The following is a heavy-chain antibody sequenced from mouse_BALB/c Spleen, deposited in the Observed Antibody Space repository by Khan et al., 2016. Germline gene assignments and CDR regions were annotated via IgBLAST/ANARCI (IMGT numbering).Heavy chain of an antibody. D-gene: IGHD2-4*01. Sequence: VQLKESGPGLVAPSQSLSITCTVSGFSLTGFSVNWVRQPPGQGLEWLGVIWGDGSTDYSSALKSRLSFSKDDSKSQVFLIMNSLQTDDTARYCCGSYYDYDGGFAYWGQGTLVTVSA. J-gene: IGHJ3*01. CDR3: GSYYDYDGGFAY. V-gene: IGHV2-6-7*01. CDR1: GFSLTGFS. CDR2: IWGDGST.